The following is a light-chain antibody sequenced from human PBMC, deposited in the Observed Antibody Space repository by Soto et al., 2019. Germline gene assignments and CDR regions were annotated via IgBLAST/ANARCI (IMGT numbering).Light chain of an antibody. CDR3: QQYNSYWT. CDR2: DAS. Sequence: IQMTQSPSTLSASVGDRVTITCRASQSISSWLAWYQQKPGKAPKLLIYDASSLESGVPSRFSGSGSGTEFTLTISILQPDDFATYYCQQYNSYWTFGQGTKVDIK. CDR1: QSISSW. J-gene: IGKJ1*01. V-gene: IGKV1-5*01.